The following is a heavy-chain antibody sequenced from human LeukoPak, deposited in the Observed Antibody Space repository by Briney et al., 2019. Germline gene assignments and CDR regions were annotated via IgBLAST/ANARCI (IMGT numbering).Heavy chain of an antibody. CDR2: ISHTGTT. CDR1: LAARTMTDYY. CDR3: ANAEHQVQRPPGDY. D-gene: IGHD2-2*01. Sequence: SETLSHTSAHSLAARTMTDYYLGWIRLPPGKGLEWIGTISHTGTTYYNPSLQSRVSISVNKSRNQFSLKLMSLTRTQPAGNSCANAEHQVQRPPGDYWGQGTQVTVSS. V-gene: IGHV4-39*01. J-gene: IGHJ4*02.